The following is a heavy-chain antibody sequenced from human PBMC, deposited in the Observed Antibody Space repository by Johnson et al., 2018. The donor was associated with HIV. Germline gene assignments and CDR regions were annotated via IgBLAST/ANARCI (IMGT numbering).Heavy chain of an antibody. CDR3: ARKADAFDI. V-gene: IGHV3-33*05. CDR1: GFTFADYG. J-gene: IGHJ3*02. Sequence: QVQLVESGGGVVQPGGSLRLSCAASGFTFADYGMHWVRQPPGKGLEWVAFIAHDESITHYADSVTGRFTISRDNAKKSLFLQMNSLRAEDTAVYYCARKADAFDIWGQGTMVTVSS. CDR2: IAHDESIT.